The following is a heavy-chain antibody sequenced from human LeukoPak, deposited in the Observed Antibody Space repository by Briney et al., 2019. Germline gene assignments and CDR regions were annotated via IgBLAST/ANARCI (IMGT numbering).Heavy chain of an antibody. D-gene: IGHD1-1*01. CDR3: ARDPVRGTVFDY. V-gene: IGHV1-46*01. CDR2: INPSGGST. CDR1: GYTFTSYY. J-gene: IGHJ4*02. Sequence: ASVKVSCKASGYTFTSYYMHWVRQAPGQGLEWMGIINPSGGSTSYAQKFRGRVTMTRDTSTSTVYMELSSLRSEDTAVYYCARDPVRGTVFDYWGQGTLVTVSS.